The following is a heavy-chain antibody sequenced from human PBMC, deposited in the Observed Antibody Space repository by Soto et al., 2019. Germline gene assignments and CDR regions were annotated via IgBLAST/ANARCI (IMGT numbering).Heavy chain of an antibody. D-gene: IGHD6-25*01. V-gene: IGHV4-59*01. CDR2: IHSSGYT. J-gene: IGHJ5*02. Sequence: QVQLQESGPGLVKPSETLSLTCTVSGVSIRDYYWIWIRQAPGKGLDWIGYIHSSGYTNYNPSLKSRAVMSIDTSKNLFSLKLSSVTAADTAVYYCAKKSAAFWLDPWGQGTLVTVSS. CDR1: GVSIRDYY. CDR3: AKKSAAFWLDP.